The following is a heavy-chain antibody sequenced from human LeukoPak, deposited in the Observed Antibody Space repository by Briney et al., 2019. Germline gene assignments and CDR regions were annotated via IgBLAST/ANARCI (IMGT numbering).Heavy chain of an antibody. Sequence: SETLSLTCTVSGASISSYYWSWIRQPAGKGLEWIGRIHTSGRTNYNPSLKSRVTMSVDTSKIQFSLYLSSVTAADTAVYYCARDLYMYDSSTYYEKPLYNWFDPWGQGTLVTVST. V-gene: IGHV4-4*07. J-gene: IGHJ5*02. D-gene: IGHD3-22*01. CDR3: ARDLYMYDSSTYYEKPLYNWFDP. CDR2: IHTSGRT. CDR1: GASISSYY.